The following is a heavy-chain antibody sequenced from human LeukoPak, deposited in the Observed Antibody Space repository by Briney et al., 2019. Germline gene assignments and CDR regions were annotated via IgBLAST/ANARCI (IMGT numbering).Heavy chain of an antibody. CDR1: GYTFNDYY. CDR2: IDPHSGGT. Sequence: EASVKVSCKASGYTFNDYYISWVRQAPGHGLEWMGWIDPHSGGTKYAQKFEGRVTMTRDTSISTAYMELSRLRSDDTAVYYCAREYYDSSGRKHAFDIWGQGTMVTVSS. CDR3: AREYYDSSGRKHAFDI. J-gene: IGHJ3*02. V-gene: IGHV1-2*02. D-gene: IGHD3-22*01.